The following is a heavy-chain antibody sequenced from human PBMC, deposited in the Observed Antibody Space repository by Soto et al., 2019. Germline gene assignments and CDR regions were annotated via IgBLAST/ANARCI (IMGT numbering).Heavy chain of an antibody. CDR3: ARESEDLTSNFDY. CDR1: GFTYTRYS. J-gene: IGHJ4*02. CDR2: ISSTTNYI. Sequence: GGSLRLSCPASGFTYTRYSMNWVRQAPGKGLEWVSSISSTTNYIYYGDSMKGRLTISRDNAKNSLYLEMNSLRAEDTAVYYCARESEDLTSNFDYWGQGTLVTVSS. V-gene: IGHV3-21*06.